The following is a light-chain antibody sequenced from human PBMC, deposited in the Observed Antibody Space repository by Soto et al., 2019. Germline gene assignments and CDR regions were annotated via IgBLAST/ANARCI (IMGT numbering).Light chain of an antibody. CDR1: SSNIGAGYD. Sequence: QSVLTQPPSVSGAPGQRVTISCTGSSSNIGAGYDVHWYQQLPGTAPKLLIYGNSNRPSGVPDRFSGSKSGTSASLAITGLQAEDEADYYCQSYDSSLRGGVFGGETKLTVL. CDR2: GNS. J-gene: IGLJ2*01. V-gene: IGLV1-40*01. CDR3: QSYDSSLRGGV.